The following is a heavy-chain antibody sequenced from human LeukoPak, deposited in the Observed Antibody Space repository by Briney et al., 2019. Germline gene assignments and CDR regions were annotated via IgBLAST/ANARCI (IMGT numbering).Heavy chain of an antibody. CDR3: ARAAYSGSYHSDY. D-gene: IGHD1-26*01. CDR1: GGSVNSGSYY. J-gene: IGHJ4*02. V-gene: IGHV4-61*01. Sequence: TETLSLTCTVSGGSVNSGSYYWNWIRQPPGKGLEWIGYIYYSGSTNYNPSLKSRVTISVDTSENQFSLKLSSVTAADTAVYYCARAAYSGSYHSDYWGQGTLVTVSS. CDR2: IYYSGST.